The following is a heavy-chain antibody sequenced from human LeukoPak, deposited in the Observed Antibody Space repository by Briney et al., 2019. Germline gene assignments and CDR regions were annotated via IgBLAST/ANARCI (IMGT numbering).Heavy chain of an antibody. D-gene: IGHD3-22*01. CDR3: AREGTYYYDSSGYSFDY. CDR2: ISSSSSYI. V-gene: IGHV3-21*01. CDR1: GFTFSSYS. J-gene: IGHJ4*02. Sequence: GGSLRLSCAASGFTFSSYSMNWVRQAPGKGLEWVSSISSSSSYIYYADSVKGRFTISRDNAKNSLYLQMNSLRAEDTAVYYCAREGTYYYDSSGYSFDYWGQGTLVTVSS.